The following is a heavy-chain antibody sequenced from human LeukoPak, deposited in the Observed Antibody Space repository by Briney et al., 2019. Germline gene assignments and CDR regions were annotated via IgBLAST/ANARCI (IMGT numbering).Heavy chain of an antibody. V-gene: IGHV3-48*03. Sequence: GGSLRLSCAASGFTFSSYKMNWVRQAPGKGLEWVSYISTSGSTKYYADSVKGRLTISRNNAKNSLYLQMNSLRAEDTAVYYCARDRDPGYNDSSGYRRVNAFDIWGQGTMVTVSS. D-gene: IGHD3-22*01. CDR2: ISTSGSTK. CDR3: ARDRDPGYNDSSGYRRVNAFDI. CDR1: GFTFSSYK. J-gene: IGHJ3*02.